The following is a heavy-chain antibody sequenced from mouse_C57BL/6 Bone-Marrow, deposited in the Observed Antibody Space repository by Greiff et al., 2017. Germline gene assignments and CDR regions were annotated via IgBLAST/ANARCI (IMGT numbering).Heavy chain of an antibody. CDR3: AGGSSLDY. V-gene: IGHV1-59*01. CDR2: IDPSDSYT. J-gene: IGHJ4*01. D-gene: IGHD3-2*02. CDR1: GYTFTSYW. Sequence: QVQLKQPGAELVRPGTSVKLSCKASGYTFTSYWMHWVKQRPGQGLEWIGVIDPSDSYTNYNQKFKGKATLTVDTSSCTAYMQLSSLTSEDSAVYYCAGGSSLDYWGQGTSVTVSS.